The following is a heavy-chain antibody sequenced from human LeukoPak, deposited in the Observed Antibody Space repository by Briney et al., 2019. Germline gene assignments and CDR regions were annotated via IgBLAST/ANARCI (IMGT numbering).Heavy chain of an antibody. Sequence: SETLSLTCAVYGGSFSGYYWSWIRQPPGKGLEWIGEINHSGSTNYNPSLKSRVTISVDTSKNQCSLKLSSVTAADTAVYYCARGGGYYDSSGSFTRGKPAYYFDYWGQGTLVTVSS. CDR3: ARGGGYYDSSGSFTRGKPAYYFDY. V-gene: IGHV4-34*01. CDR1: GGSFSGYY. J-gene: IGHJ4*02. D-gene: IGHD3-22*01. CDR2: INHSGST.